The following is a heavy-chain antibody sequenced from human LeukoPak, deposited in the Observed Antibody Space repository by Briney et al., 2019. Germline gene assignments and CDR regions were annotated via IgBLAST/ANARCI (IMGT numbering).Heavy chain of an antibody. J-gene: IGHJ4*02. CDR2: IYHSGST. V-gene: IGHV4-4*02. CDR1: SGSISSSNW. CDR3: ARKGVRGNGVYYFDY. Sequence: SETLSLTCAVSSGSISSSNWWSWVWQPPGKGLEWIGEIYHSGSTNYAPSLKSRVTISVDKSKNQFSLRLSSVTAADTAVYYCARKGVRGNGVYYFDYWGQGTLVTVSS. D-gene: IGHD4-23*01.